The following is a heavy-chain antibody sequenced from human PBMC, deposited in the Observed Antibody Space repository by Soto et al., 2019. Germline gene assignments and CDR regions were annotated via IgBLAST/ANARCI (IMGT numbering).Heavy chain of an antibody. J-gene: IGHJ4*02. D-gene: IGHD1-26*01. V-gene: IGHV3-30*14. CDR2: IPYDGTNK. CDR1: GFTFNNYA. Sequence: QVQLVESGGGVVQPGKSLRVACVVSGFTFNNYAMHWVRQAPGKGLEWVAVIPYDGTNKFYASPGRGRFTISRDNSKNTMYLEMDSVRVEDTAVYYCVRVGGMCSGTYQSGGSYYFDNWGQGTLVSVSS. CDR3: VRVGGMCSGTYQSGGSYYFDN.